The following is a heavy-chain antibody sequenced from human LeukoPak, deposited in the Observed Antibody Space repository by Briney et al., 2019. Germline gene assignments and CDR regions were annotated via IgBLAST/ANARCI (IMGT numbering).Heavy chain of an antibody. Sequence: GGSLRLSCAASGFTFDDFGMSWVRQAPGKGLEWVSGINWNGGSTDYADSVKGRFIISRDNAKNSLYLQMNSLRAEDMALYYCAKGIAAAGLDLNTGDAFDIWGQGTMVTVSS. J-gene: IGHJ3*02. D-gene: IGHD6-13*01. V-gene: IGHV3-20*04. CDR1: GFTFDDFG. CDR2: INWNGGST. CDR3: AKGIAAAGLDLNTGDAFDI.